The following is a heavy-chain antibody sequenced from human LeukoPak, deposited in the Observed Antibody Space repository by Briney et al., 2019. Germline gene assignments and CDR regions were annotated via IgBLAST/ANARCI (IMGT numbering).Heavy chain of an antibody. CDR2: INTDGSST. CDR1: GFTFSSYW. J-gene: IGHJ4*02. Sequence: QPGGSLRLSCAAPGFTFSSYWMHWVRQAPGEGLVWVSRINTDGSSTNYADSVKGRFTISRDNAKNTLYLQMNSLRAEDTAVYYCARDLMGAPGYWGQGTLVTVSS. D-gene: IGHD1-26*01. CDR3: ARDLMGAPGY. V-gene: IGHV3-74*01.